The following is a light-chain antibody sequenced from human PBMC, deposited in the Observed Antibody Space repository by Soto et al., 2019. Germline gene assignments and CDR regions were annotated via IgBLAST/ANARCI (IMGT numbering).Light chain of an antibody. CDR3: CLYGPSRTVL. CDR1: SSDVGTYNH. V-gene: IGLV2-23*01. CDR2: EGN. Sequence: QSALTQPASVSGSPGQSITISCTGTSSDVGTYNHVTWYQQHPGKVPKLILYEGNKRPSGVSDRYSASKSGNTASLTISGLEAEDEAYYYCCLYGPSRTVLFGGGTKLTVL. J-gene: IGLJ3*02.